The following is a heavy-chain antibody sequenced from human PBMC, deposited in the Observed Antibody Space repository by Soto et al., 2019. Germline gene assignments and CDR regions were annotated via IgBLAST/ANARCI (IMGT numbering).Heavy chain of an antibody. V-gene: IGHV4-59*01. CDR1: GGSISSYY. CDR2: MYYTGST. Sequence: QVQLQESGPGLVKPSETLSLTCTVSGGSISSYYWSWIRQPPGKGLEWIGYMYYTGSTNYNPSLKSRVTISVDTSKNQFSLKLSSVTAADKAVYYCAIHKIWAFDYWGQGTLVTVSS. CDR3: AIHKIWAFDY. D-gene: IGHD3-16*01. J-gene: IGHJ4*02.